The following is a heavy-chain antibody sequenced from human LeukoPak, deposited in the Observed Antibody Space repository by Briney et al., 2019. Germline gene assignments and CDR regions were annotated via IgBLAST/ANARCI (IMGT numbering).Heavy chain of an antibody. J-gene: IGHJ3*01. CDR2: INHSGST. Sequence: PSETLSLTCAVYDGSFSGYYWSWIRQPPGKGLEWIGEINHSGSTNYNPSLKSRVTISVDTSKNQFSLKLSSVTAADTAVYYCARGFWRFTPVFNFGAQGKMATVSS. CDR3: ARGFWRFTPVFNF. CDR1: DGSFSGYY. D-gene: IGHD3-3*01. V-gene: IGHV4-34*01.